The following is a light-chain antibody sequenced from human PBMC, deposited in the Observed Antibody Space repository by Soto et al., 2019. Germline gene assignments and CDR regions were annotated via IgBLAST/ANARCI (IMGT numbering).Light chain of an antibody. CDR1: QTVTTD. Sequence: EIVMTQSPVTLSVSPGERATLSCRASQTVTTDLAWYQQKPGQAPRLVIHGASTRATDFPARFSGSGSGTDFTLTISSLRSKNIAVYYCHKYYPWPQTFGKGTKVEIK. CDR3: HKYYPWPQT. CDR2: GAS. V-gene: IGKV3-15*01. J-gene: IGKJ1*01.